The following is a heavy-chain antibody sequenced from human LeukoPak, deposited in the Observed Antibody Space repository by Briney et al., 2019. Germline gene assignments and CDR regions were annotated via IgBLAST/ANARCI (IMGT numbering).Heavy chain of an antibody. V-gene: IGHV3-23*01. CDR1: GFTFSSYA. J-gene: IGHJ4*02. D-gene: IGHD5-12*01. CDR2: ISGSGGST. Sequence: GGSLRLSCAASGFTFSSYAMSWVRQAPGKGLEWVSAISGSGGSTYYADSVKGRFTISTDTAKNTLYLQMNSLRADDTAVYYCAREFTGYGNTDYWGQGTLVTVS. CDR3: AREFTGYGNTDY.